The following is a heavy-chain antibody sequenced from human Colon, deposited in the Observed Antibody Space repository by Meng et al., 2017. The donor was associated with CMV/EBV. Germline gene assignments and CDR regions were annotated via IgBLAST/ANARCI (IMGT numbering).Heavy chain of an antibody. D-gene: IGHD6-19*01. CDR1: VYTFTGYY. J-gene: IGHJ4*02. V-gene: IGHV1-2*02. CDR3: ARDRQTLAVAGTGLDY. CDR2: INPNSGGT. Sequence: SVTVSCQASVYTFTGYYMHWLRQAPGQGLAWMGWINPNSGGTNYAQKFQGRVTMTRDPSISTAYMEPSRLRSDDTAVYYCARDRQTLAVAGTGLDYWGQGTLVTVSS.